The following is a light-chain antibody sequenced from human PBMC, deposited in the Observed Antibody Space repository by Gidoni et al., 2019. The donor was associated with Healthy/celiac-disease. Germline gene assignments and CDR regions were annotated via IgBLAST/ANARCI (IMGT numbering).Light chain of an antibody. Sequence: YALTRPPPVSVPPRKTARITCGGNNIGSKSVHWYQQKPGQAPVLVVYDDSDRPSGIPERFSGSNSGNTATLTISRVEAGDEADYYCQVWDSSSLVVFGGGTKLTVL. J-gene: IGLJ2*01. CDR3: QVWDSSSLVV. CDR2: DDS. V-gene: IGLV3-21*03. CDR1: NIGSKS.